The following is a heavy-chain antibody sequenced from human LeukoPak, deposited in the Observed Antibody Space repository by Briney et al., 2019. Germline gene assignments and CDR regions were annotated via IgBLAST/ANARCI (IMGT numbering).Heavy chain of an antibody. CDR1: GGSISSYY. Sequence: SETLSLTCTVSGGSISSYYWSWIRQPPGKGLEWIGYIYYSGSTNYNSSLKSRVTISVDTSKNQFSLKLSSVTAADTAVYYCARDLGAFPMVRGVIGYWGQGTLVTVSS. V-gene: IGHV4-59*01. CDR3: ARDLGAFPMVRGVIGY. CDR2: IYYSGST. D-gene: IGHD3-10*01. J-gene: IGHJ4*02.